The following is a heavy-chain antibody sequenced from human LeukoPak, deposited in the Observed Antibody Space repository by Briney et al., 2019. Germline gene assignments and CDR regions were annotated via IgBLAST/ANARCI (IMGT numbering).Heavy chain of an antibody. CDR2: IKQDGSEK. CDR1: GFTVSSNS. Sequence: GGSLRLSCTVSGFTVSSNSMSWVRQAPGKGLEWVANIKQDGSEKYYVDSVKGRFTISRDNAKNSLYLQMNSLRAEDTAVYYCARDRVATYYYYYYMDVWGKGTTVTVSS. CDR3: ARDRVATYYYYYYMDV. V-gene: IGHV3-7*01. D-gene: IGHD5-12*01. J-gene: IGHJ6*03.